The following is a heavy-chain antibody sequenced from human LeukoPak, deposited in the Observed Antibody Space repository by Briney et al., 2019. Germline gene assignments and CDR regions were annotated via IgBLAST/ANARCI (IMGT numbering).Heavy chain of an antibody. V-gene: IGHV3-23*01. CDR3: AKDLDGSGMCGGTDS. J-gene: IGHJ4*02. D-gene: IGHD6-19*01. CDR1: GFNFRDYG. CDR2: ITASARTT. Sequence: GGSLRLSCEASGFNFRDYGMNWVRQAPGKGLEWVSGITASARTTYYADSVKGRSTIYSDNSKNTLSLQMSSLRAEDTAVYYCAKDLDGSGMCGGTDSWGQGTPVTVSS.